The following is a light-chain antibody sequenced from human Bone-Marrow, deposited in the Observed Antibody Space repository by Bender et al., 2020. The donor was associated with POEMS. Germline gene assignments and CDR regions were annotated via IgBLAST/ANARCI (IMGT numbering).Light chain of an antibody. CDR1: SSNIGAHA. Sequence: QSVLTQPPSASGTPGQRVTISCSGGSSNIGAHAVNWYQHLPGTAPKLLIYSSHRRPSEVPDRFSGSRSGTSASLAINGLQAEDEADYYCQAFDSTLGSLYVFGTGTKVTVL. CDR2: SSH. J-gene: IGLJ1*01. CDR3: QAFDSTLGSLYV. V-gene: IGLV1-44*01.